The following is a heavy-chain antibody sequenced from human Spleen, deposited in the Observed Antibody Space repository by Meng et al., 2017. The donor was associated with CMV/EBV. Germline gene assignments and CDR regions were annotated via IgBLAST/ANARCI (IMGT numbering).Heavy chain of an antibody. V-gene: IGHV3-53*05. CDR2: IYGGGST. D-gene: IGHD2-2*01. Sequence: GGSLRLSCAASGFTVSNNYMSWVRQAPGKGLEWVSAIYGGGSTYYADSVKGRFTISRDNSKNTVYLQMNSLRVEDTAIYYCARDLVVPAAIQYYYHNYGMDVWGQGTTVTVSS. CDR1: GFTVSNNY. J-gene: IGHJ6*02. CDR3: ARDLVVPAAIQYYYHNYGMDV.